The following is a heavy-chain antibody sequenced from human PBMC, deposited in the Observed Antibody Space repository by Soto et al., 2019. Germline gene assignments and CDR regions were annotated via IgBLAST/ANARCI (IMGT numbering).Heavy chain of an antibody. D-gene: IGHD2-2*02. CDR3: ARSTGRGVVVPAAIRWGYYYYGMDV. CDR1: GYTFTSYY. J-gene: IGHJ6*02. Sequence: ASVKVSCKASGYTFTSYYMHWVRQAPGQGLEWMGIINPSGGSTSYAQKFQGRVTMTRDTSTSTVDMELGSLRSEDTAVYYCARSTGRGVVVPAAIRWGYYYYGMDVWGQGTTVTVSS. CDR2: INPSGGST. V-gene: IGHV1-46*01.